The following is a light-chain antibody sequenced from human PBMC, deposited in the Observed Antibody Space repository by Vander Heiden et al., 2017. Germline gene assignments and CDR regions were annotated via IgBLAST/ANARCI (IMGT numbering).Light chain of an antibody. V-gene: IGLV2-8*01. CDR1: SSDVGGYDY. J-gene: IGLJ2*01. Sequence: QSALTQPPSASGSPGQSVTISCTGTSSDVGGYDYVSWYQQHPGNGPKLMIYEVSKRPSGVPDRFAGSKSGNTASLTVSGLQAEDEADYYCSSHAGSNAVGFGGVTKLNVL. CDR2: EVS. CDR3: SSHAGSNAVG.